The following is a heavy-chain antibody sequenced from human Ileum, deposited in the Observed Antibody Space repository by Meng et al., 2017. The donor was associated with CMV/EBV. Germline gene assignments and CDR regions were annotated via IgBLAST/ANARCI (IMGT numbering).Heavy chain of an antibody. CDR3: ARRVREVRERSWENWLTP. V-gene: IGHV4-4*07. CDR1: CGSIITYC. Sequence: QLTEPAPRAALPSETPSLICTVSCGSIITYCWNWLRQPAGKRLEWIGRICGTGTIQYNPSFKSRLTLSLDTSKSQFSLRLTSVTAADTAVYFCARRVREVRERSWENWLTPWGQGILVTVSS. CDR2: ICGTGTI. J-gene: IGHJ5*02. D-gene: IGHD3-10*01.